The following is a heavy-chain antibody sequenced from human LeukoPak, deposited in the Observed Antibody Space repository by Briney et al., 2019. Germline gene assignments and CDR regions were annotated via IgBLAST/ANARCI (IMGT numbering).Heavy chain of an antibody. D-gene: IGHD5-18*01. Sequence: PGGSLRLSCAASGFTFSDYYMSWVRQAPGRGLEWVSAISGSGGSTYYADSVKGRFTISRDNSKNTLYLQMNSLRAEDTAVYYCAKDGSVGGYSYGYYFDYWGQGTLVTVSS. CDR1: GFTFSDYY. V-gene: IGHV3-23*01. J-gene: IGHJ4*02. CDR3: AKDGSVGGYSYGYYFDY. CDR2: ISGSGGST.